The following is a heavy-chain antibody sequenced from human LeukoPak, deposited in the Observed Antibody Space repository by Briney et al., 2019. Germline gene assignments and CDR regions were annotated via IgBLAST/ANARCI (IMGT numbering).Heavy chain of an antibody. CDR3: ARESGSYYQRFNY. D-gene: IGHD1-26*01. V-gene: IGHV1-69*13. CDR2: IIPIFGTA. J-gene: IGHJ4*02. CDR1: GGTFSSYA. Sequence: SVKVSCKASGGTFSSYAISWVRQAPGQGLEWMGGIIPIFGTANYAQKFQGRVTITADESTSTAYTELSSLRSEDTAVYYCARESGSYYQRFNYWGQGTLVTVSS.